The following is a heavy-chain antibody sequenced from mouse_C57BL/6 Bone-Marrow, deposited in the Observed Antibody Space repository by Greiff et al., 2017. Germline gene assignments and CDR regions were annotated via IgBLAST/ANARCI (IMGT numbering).Heavy chain of an antibody. Sequence: DVQLQESGAELVRPGASVKLSCTASGFNIKDDYMHWVKQRPEQGLEWIGWIDPENGDTEYASKFQGKATITADTSSNTAYLQLSSLTSEDTAGYYCTAEGMEFWGRGTSVTVSA. CDR2: IDPENGDT. CDR3: TAEGMEF. V-gene: IGHV14-4*01. CDR1: GFNIKDDY. J-gene: IGHJ4*01.